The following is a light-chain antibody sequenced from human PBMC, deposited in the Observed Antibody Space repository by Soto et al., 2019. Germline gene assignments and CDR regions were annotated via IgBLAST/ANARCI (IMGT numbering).Light chain of an antibody. CDR2: LGS. Sequence: DIVMTQSPLFLPVTPGEPASISCRSSQSLLHSNGYSYFDWYLQKPGQSPQLLIYLGSNRASGVPDRFSGSGSGTDFTLKISRVEAEDVGVYYCIQALQTPLTFGQGTRLEIK. V-gene: IGKV2-28*01. CDR1: QSLLHSNGYSY. CDR3: IQALQTPLT. J-gene: IGKJ5*01.